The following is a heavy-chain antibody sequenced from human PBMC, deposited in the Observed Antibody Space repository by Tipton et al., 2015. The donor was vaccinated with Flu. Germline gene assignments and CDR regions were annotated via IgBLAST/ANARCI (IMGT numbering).Heavy chain of an antibody. D-gene: IGHD6-19*01. V-gene: IGHV4-59*01. J-gene: IGHJ4*02. CDR1: GGSINTYY. CDR2: IYYSGST. Sequence: TLSLTCTVSGGSINTYYWNWIRQTPGKGLEWIGYIYYSGSTNYNPSLESRVTISMDTSKNQFSLKLSSVTTADTAVYYCAAGWSGPYFDYWGQGTLVTVSS. CDR3: AAGWSGPYFDY.